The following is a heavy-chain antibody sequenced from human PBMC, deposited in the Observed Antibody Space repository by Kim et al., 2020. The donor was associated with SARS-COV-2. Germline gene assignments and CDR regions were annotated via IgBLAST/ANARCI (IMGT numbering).Heavy chain of an antibody. Sequence: ASVKVSCKASGYSFREFFFSWVRQAPGQGLEWMGRISAYNGDLVDAQSFQGRVTMTTDASTNTAKQELRRLSSDEKAIYNCARVTRIIFEGMTVCGQVT. J-gene: IGHJ3*01. CDR3: ARVTRIIFEGMTV. D-gene: IGHD3-3*02. CDR2: ISAYNGDL. V-gene: IGHV1-18*01. CDR1: GYSFREFF.